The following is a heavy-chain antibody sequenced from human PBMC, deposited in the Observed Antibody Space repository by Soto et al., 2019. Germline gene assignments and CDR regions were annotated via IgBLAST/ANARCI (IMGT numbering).Heavy chain of an antibody. D-gene: IGHD3-9*01. CDR1: GGSFSGYY. CDR3: AREDYDILTGPHKHFDY. J-gene: IGHJ4*02. V-gene: IGHV4-34*01. CDR2: INHSGST. Sequence: NPSETLSLTCAVYGGSFSGYYWSWIRQPPGKGLEWIGEINHSGSTNYNPSLKSRVTISVDTSKNQFSLKLSSVTAADTAVYYCAREDYDILTGPHKHFDYWGQGTLVTVSS.